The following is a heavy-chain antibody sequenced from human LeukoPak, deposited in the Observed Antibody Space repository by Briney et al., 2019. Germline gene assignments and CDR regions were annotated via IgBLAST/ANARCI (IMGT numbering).Heavy chain of an antibody. Sequence: NPSETLSLTCTVSGGSISSGGYYWSWIRQHPGKGLEWIGYIYYSGSTYYNPSLKSRVTISVDTSKNQFSLKLSSVTAADTAVYYCARGSLGGSGSYPYYYYGMDVWGQGTTVTVSS. J-gene: IGHJ6*02. CDR1: GGSISSGGYY. D-gene: IGHD3-10*01. V-gene: IGHV4-31*03. CDR2: IYYSGST. CDR3: ARGSLGGSGSYPYYYYGMDV.